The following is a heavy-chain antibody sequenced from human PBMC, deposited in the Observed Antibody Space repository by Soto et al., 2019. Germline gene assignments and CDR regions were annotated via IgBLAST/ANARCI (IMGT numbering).Heavy chain of an antibody. CDR2: LYYGRSA. J-gene: IGHJ4*02. CDR3: ALRSMAVVPEY. Sequence: QVQLQESGPGLVKPSETLSLTCAVSGDSISSYYCMWIRQPPGKGLESIGYLYYGRSANYNPSLKSRVTLSVDTSTNQCSRTLSAMTAADTAVYYCALRSMAVVPEYWGQGTLVTVSS. D-gene: IGHD3-22*01. V-gene: IGHV4-59*01. CDR1: GDSISSYY.